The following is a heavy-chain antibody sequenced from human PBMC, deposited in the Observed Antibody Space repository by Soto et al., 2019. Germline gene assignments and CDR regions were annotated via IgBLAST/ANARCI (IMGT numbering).Heavy chain of an antibody. J-gene: IGHJ6*02. V-gene: IGHV3-30-3*01. Sequence: QVQLVESGGGVVQPGRSLRLSCAASGFTFSSYAMHWVRQAPGKGLEWVAVISYDGSNKYYADSGKGRFTISRDNSKNTLYLHMNSLRAEDTAVYYCVRDRHPIYYYGMDVWGQGTTVTVSS. CDR2: ISYDGSNK. CDR3: VRDRHPIYYYGMDV. CDR1: GFTFSSYA.